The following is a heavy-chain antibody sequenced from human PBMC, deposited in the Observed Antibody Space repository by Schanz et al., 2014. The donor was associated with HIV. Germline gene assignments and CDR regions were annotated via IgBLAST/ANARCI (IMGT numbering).Heavy chain of an antibody. J-gene: IGHJ6*02. V-gene: IGHV3-33*06. CDR2: IWYDGSNK. CDR1: GFTFSSYG. D-gene: IGHD6-6*01. Sequence: VQLVESGGGLVQPGGSLRLSCVASGFTFSSYGMHWVRQAPGKGLEWVAVIWYDGSNKYYADSVKGQFTISKDNSKNTLYLQMNSLRAQDTAVYYCANTEYPYSSSSDYYYGMDVWGQGTTVTVSS. CDR3: ANTEYPYSSSSDYYYGMDV.